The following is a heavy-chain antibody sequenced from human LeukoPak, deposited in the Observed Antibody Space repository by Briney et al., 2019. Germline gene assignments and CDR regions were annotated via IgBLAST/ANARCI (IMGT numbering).Heavy chain of an antibody. Sequence: GGCRRLSCAASGFTIITYRMHWVRQAPGKGLVWVSSIHSDGSSTRYADSVKGRFTVSRDSAKNTVYLQMSGLRAEDTAVYYCTRDYGGLGYWGQVTLVTVSS. V-gene: IGHV3-74*01. CDR2: IHSDGSST. D-gene: IGHD3-16*01. J-gene: IGHJ4*02. CDR1: GFTIITYR. CDR3: TRDYGGLGY.